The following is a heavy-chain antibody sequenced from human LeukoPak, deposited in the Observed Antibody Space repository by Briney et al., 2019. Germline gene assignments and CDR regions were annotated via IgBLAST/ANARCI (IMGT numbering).Heavy chain of an antibody. Sequence: GGSLRLSCAASGFTVRINEMSWVRQAPGKGLEWVANIKQDGSEKYYVDSVKGRFTISRDNAKNSLYLQMNSLRAEDTAVYYCAREPTGDHFDYWGQGTLVTVSS. CDR1: GFTVRINE. CDR3: AREPTGDHFDY. J-gene: IGHJ4*02. V-gene: IGHV3-7*01. CDR2: IKQDGSEK. D-gene: IGHD3-16*01.